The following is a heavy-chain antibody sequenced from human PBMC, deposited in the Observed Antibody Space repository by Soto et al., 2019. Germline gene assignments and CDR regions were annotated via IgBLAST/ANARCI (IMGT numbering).Heavy chain of an antibody. CDR3: ARFLTPLYYYGMDV. CDR2: IIPIFGTA. Sequence: SVKVSCKASGGTFSSYAVSWVRQAPGQGLEWMGGIIPIFGTANHAQKFQGRVTITADESTSTAYMELSSLRSEDTAVYYCARFLTPLYYYGMDVWGQGTTVPVSS. J-gene: IGHJ6*02. CDR1: GGTFSSYA. V-gene: IGHV1-69*13. D-gene: IGHD1-20*01.